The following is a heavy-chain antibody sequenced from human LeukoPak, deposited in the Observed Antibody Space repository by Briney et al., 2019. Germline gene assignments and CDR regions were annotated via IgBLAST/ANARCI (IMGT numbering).Heavy chain of an antibody. V-gene: IGHV3-9*01. D-gene: IGHD5-18*01. CDR3: AKAPDTAMVAYYFEY. CDR2: ISWNSGSI. J-gene: IGHJ4*02. Sequence: GGSLRLFCAASGFIFDDYAMHWVRQAPGKGPEWVSGISWNSGSIGYADSVKGRFTISRDNAKNSLYLQMNSLRAEDTALYYCAKAPDTAMVAYYFEYWGQGVLVTVSS. CDR1: GFIFDDYA.